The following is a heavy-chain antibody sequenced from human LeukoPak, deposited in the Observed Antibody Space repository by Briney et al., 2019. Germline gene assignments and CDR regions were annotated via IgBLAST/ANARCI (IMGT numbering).Heavy chain of an antibody. J-gene: IGHJ4*02. CDR3: AGRGYSGYDLGY. D-gene: IGHD5-12*01. CDR2: IYYSGST. CDR1: GGSISSGGYY. V-gene: IGHV4-31*03. Sequence: SQTLSLTCTVSGGSISSGGYYWSWIRQHPGKGLEWIGYIYYSGSTYYNPSLKSRVTISVDTSKNQFSLKLSSVTAADTAVYYCAGRGYSGYDLGYWGQGTLVTVSS.